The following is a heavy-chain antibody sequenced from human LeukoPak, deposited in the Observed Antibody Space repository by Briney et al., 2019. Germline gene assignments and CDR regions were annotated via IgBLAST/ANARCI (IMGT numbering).Heavy chain of an antibody. J-gene: IGHJ4*02. D-gene: IGHD3-10*01. CDR2: ISSSSTTI. CDR3: ARDQGFGSGSYYDN. V-gene: IGHV3-48*04. Sequence: GGSLRLSCAASGFTFSSYSMNWVRQAPGKGLEWVSYISSSSTTIYYADSVKGRFTISRDNAKNSLYLQMNSLRAEDTAVYYCARDQGFGSGSYYDNWGQGTLVTVSS. CDR1: GFTFSSYS.